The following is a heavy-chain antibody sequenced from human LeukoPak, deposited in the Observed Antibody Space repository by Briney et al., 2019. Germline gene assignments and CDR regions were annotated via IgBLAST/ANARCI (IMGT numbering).Heavy chain of an antibody. J-gene: IGHJ4*02. D-gene: IGHD3-22*01. V-gene: IGHV3-74*01. CDR2: INSDGSST. Sequence: GGSLRLSCAASGFTFSIYWMHWVRQAPGKGLVWVSRINSDGSSTRYADSVKGRFTISRDNAKNTLYLQMNSLRAEDTAVYYCTRDYDSSGYWFDYWGQGTLVTVSS. CDR1: GFTFSIYW. CDR3: TRDYDSSGYWFDY.